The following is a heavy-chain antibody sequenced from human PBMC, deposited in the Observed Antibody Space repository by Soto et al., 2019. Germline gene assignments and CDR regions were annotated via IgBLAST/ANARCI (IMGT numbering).Heavy chain of an antibody. J-gene: IGHJ4*02. D-gene: IGHD6-19*01. Sequence: GGSLRLSCAASGFTFSSYAMHWVRQAPGKGLEWVAVISYDGSNKYYADSVKGRFTISRDNSKNTLYLQMNSLRAEDTAVYYCARAAVADEYYSDYRGKAPLVTVSS. CDR1: GFTFSSYA. CDR2: ISYDGSNK. CDR3: ARAAVADEYYSDY. V-gene: IGHV3-30-3*01.